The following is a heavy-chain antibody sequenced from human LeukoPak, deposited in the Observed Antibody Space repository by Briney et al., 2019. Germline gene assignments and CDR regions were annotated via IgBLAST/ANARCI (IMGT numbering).Heavy chain of an antibody. J-gene: IGHJ4*02. CDR3: ARGRGSLTY. D-gene: IGHD3-10*01. V-gene: IGHV4-59*01. Sequence: SETLSLTCTVSGGSINLYYWSWIRQPPGKGLEWIGYFYDTRSPKYNPSLERRVTISVDMSRKQFSLTISSVTTADTAVDYCARGRGSLTYWGQGTLATVSS. CDR1: GGSINLYY. CDR2: FYDTRSP.